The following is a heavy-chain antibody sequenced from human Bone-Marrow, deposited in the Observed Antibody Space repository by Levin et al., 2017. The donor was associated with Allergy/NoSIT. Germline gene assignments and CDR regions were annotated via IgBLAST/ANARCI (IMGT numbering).Heavy chain of an antibody. D-gene: IGHD6-19*01. CDR1: GLTFSFSW. CDR3: TREIWRSTGWQSYYYGMDA. Sequence: HPGGSLRLSCAASGLTFSFSWMTWVRQAPGKGLEWVASINEDGSEKYFLDSVKGRFTISRDNAKNSLYLQLNSLRAEDTAVYYCTREIWRSTGWQSYYYGMDAWGQGTTVTVSS. CDR2: INEDGSEK. J-gene: IGHJ6*02. V-gene: IGHV3-7*01.